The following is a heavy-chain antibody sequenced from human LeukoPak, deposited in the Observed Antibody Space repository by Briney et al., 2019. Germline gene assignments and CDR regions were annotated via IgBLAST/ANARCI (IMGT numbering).Heavy chain of an antibody. J-gene: IGHJ5*02. CDR2: VYYTATT. CDR3: ARDPVAGTGTDT. D-gene: IGHD6-13*01. CDR1: GDSITNINYY. V-gene: IGHV4-39*07. Sequence: SETLSLTCSVSGDSITNINYYWGWIRQPPGKGLEWIATVYYTATTYSNPSLKSRVTISVDSSKNEVSLKVTSVTAADTAVYYCARDPVAGTGTDTWGQGTLVTDSS.